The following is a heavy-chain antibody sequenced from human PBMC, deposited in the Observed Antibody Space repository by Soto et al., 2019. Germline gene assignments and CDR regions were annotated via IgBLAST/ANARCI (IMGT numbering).Heavy chain of an antibody. CDR3: ARVLGIFGVGSTVYYYYGMDV. Sequence: PSETLSLTCAVYGGSFSGYYWSCIRQPPGKGLEWIGEINHSGSTNYNPSLKSRVTISVDTSKNQFSLKLSSVTAADTAVYYCARVLGIFGVGSTVYYYYGMDVGGQGTTVTVSS. CDR2: INHSGST. V-gene: IGHV4-34*01. D-gene: IGHD3-3*01. J-gene: IGHJ6*02. CDR1: GGSFSGYY.